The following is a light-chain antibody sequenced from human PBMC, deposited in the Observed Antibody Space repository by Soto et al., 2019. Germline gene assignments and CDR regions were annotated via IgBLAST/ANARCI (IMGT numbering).Light chain of an antibody. J-gene: IGLJ2*01. CDR3: ASWDDSLGAVI. CDR1: SSNIGGTNY. CDR2: SNN. V-gene: IGLV1-47*02. Sequence: QSVLTQPPSASGTPGQNVFISCSGSSSNIGGTNYAYWYQKIPGAAPNLLMHSNNLRPSGVPERISGSKFGTAAALAISGLLSEDEAVYYCASWDDSLGAVIFGGGTKLTVL.